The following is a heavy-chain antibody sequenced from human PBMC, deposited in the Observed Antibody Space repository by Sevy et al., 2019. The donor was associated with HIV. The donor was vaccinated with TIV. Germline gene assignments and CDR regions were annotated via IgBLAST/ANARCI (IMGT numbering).Heavy chain of an antibody. J-gene: IGHJ4*02. Sequence: GGSLRLSCAASGFSFSSYWMHWVRQAPGKGLEWVATIKQDESKKYYADSVKGRFTISRDNAKNSVYLQMNSLRPEDTAIYYCARGNSGSFDYWGQGTLVTVSS. CDR2: IKQDESKK. CDR1: GFSFSSYW. D-gene: IGHD3-22*01. V-gene: IGHV3-7*03. CDR3: ARGNSGSFDY.